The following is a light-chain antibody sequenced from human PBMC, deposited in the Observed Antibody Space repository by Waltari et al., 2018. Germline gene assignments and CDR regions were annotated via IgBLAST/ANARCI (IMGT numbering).Light chain of an antibody. CDR2: EVN. CDR1: RSDIGAYTY. Sequence: HSALTQPASVSGSPGQPSTISCTGTRSDIGAYTYVAWYQQYSDTVPQLIIYEVNNRPSGVPDRFSGSKSGNTASLTISRLQAEDEADYYCSSFTTASTLVFGGGTKLTVL. V-gene: IGLV2-14*01. J-gene: IGLJ3*02. CDR3: SSFTTASTLV.